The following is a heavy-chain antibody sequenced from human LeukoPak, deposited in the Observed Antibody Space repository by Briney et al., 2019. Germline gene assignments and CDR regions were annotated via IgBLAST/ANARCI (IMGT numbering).Heavy chain of an antibody. CDR1: GFTFSSYW. D-gene: IGHD5-18*01. J-gene: IGHJ4*02. CDR3: ARGRGYSYDDMGSY. V-gene: IGHV3-7*01. CDR2: IKQDGSEK. Sequence: GGSLRLSCAASGFTFSSYWMSWVRQAPGKGLEWVANIKQDGSEKYYVDSVKGRFTISRDNAKNSLYLQMNSLRAEDTAVYYCARGRGYSYDDMGSYWGQGTLVTVSS.